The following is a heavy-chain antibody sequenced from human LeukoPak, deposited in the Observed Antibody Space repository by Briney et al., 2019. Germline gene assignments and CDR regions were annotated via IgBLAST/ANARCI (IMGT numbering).Heavy chain of an antibody. J-gene: IGHJ2*01. CDR3: AKDDYGDLHWYFDL. CDR2: ISGSGSSI. D-gene: IGHD4-17*01. V-gene: IGHV3-23*01. CDR1: GFIFRSYA. Sequence: GGSLRLSCAASGFIFRSYAMSWVRQAPGMGLESVSAISGSGSSIYYADSVKGRFTISRDNSKNTVYLQMNSLRAEDTAVYYCAKDDYGDLHWYFDLWGRGTLVTVSS.